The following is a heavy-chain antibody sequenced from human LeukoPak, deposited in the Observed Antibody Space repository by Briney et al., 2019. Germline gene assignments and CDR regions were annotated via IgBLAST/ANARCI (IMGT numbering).Heavy chain of an antibody. D-gene: IGHD7-27*01. V-gene: IGHV4-59*07. Sequence: SDTLSLTCIVSNGSISTYYWSWIRQPPGKGLEWIGYIHASGATIYNPSLKSRVTIAVDTSNNQFSLKLLSMTAADTAVYFCARQGNNWGRWYFDLWGRGTLVTVSS. CDR1: NGSISTYY. CDR3: ARQGNNWGRWYFDL. J-gene: IGHJ2*01. CDR2: IHASGAT.